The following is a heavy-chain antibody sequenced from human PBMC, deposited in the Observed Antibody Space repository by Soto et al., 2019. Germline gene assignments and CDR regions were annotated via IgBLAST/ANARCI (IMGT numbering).Heavy chain of an antibody. CDR3: AREMGSGSYYQLDY. CDR2: IWYDGSNK. D-gene: IGHD3-10*01. CDR1: GFPFLFFD. V-gene: IGHV3-33*01. Sequence: PRGSLILSFASVGFPFLFFDMLCVRQAPGKVLEWVAVIWYDGSNKDYSDSVKGRFTISRDNSKNTLYLQMNSLRADDTAVYYCAREMGSGSYYQLDYWGQGP. J-gene: IGHJ4*02.